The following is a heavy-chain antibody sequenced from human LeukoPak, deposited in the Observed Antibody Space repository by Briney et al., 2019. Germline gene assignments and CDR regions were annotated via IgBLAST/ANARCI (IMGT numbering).Heavy chain of an antibody. V-gene: IGHV1-18*01. J-gene: IGHJ4*02. D-gene: IGHD6-13*01. CDR1: GYTFTSYG. Sequence: GASVKVSCKASGYTFTSYGISWVRQAPGQGLEWMGWISAYNGNTNYAQKLQGRVTMTTDTSTSTAYMELRSLRSDDTAVYYCATGYSSSWTAPNFDYWGQGTLVTVSS. CDR2: ISAYNGNT. CDR3: ATGYSSSWTAPNFDY.